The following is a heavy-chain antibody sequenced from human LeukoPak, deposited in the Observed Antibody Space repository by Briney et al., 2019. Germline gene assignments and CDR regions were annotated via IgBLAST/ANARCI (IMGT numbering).Heavy chain of an antibody. CDR3: AREISIYCGGDCHDY. D-gene: IGHD2-21*02. J-gene: IGHJ4*02. CDR2: IYYSGST. V-gene: IGHV4-39*07. CDR1: GGSISSSSYY. Sequence: PSETLSLTCTVSGGSISSSSYYWGWIRQPPGKGLEWIGSIYYSGSTYYNPSLKSRVTISVDTSKNQFSLKLSSVTAADTAVYYCAREISIYCGGDCHDYWGQGTLVTVSS.